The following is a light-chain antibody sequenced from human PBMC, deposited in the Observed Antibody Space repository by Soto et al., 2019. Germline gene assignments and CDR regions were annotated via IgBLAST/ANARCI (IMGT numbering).Light chain of an antibody. CDR3: SSYTSSSTYV. CDR2: EVS. Sequence: QSALTQPASVPGSPGQSITISCTGTSSDVGGYNYVSWYQQHPGKAPKLMIYEVSNRPSGLSNRFSGSKSGNTASLTISGLQAEDEADYYCSSYTSSSTYVFGTGTKLTVL. CDR1: SSDVGGYNY. V-gene: IGLV2-14*01. J-gene: IGLJ1*01.